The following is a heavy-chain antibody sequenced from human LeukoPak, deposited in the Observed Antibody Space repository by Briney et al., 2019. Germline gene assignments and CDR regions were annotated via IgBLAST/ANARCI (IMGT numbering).Heavy chain of an antibody. J-gene: IGHJ4*02. CDR1: GFTFTTYW. D-gene: IGHD5-18*01. V-gene: IGHV3-7*01. Sequence: GESLRLSCAASGFTFTTYWMTWVRQAPGKGLEWVASINQDGTEKYYVDSVKGRFTISRDNAKNSLYLQMNSLRAEDTAVYYCARDQYSCPDYWGQGTLVTVSS. CDR2: INQDGTEK. CDR3: ARDQYSCPDY.